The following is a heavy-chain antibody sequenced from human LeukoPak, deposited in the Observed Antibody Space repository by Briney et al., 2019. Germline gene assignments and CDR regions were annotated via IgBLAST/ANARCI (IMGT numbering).Heavy chain of an antibody. D-gene: IGHD6-19*01. J-gene: IGHJ4*02. CDR2: ISGSGGST. V-gene: IGHV3-23*01. Sequence: GGSLRLSCAASGFTFSSYGMSWVRQAPGKGLEWVSSISGSGGSTYYADSVKGRFTISRDNSKNTLYLQMNSLRAEDTVVYYCAPLAVPGDPFDYWGQGTLVTVSS. CDR3: APLAVPGDPFDY. CDR1: GFTFSSYG.